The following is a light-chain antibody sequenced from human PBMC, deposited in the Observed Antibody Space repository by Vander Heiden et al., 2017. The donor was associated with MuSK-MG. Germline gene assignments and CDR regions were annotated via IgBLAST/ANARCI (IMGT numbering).Light chain of an antibody. CDR2: DNN. Sequence: QSVLTQPPSVSAAPGQTVTISCSGSNSNIGRRSVSWYQQLPGTAPKLLSYDNNKRPSGIPDRFSGSKSGTSATLGITGLQTGDEADYYCGTWDNSLSGGVFGGGTKLTVL. J-gene: IGLJ2*01. CDR1: NSNIGRRS. CDR3: GTWDNSLSGGV. V-gene: IGLV1-51*01.